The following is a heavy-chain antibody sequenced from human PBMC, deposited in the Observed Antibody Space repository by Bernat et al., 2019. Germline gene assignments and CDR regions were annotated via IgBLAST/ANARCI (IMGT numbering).Heavy chain of an antibody. CDR1: GSSFSRYG. V-gene: IGHV3-33*01. CDR3: ATDEGSTSFDY. Sequence: QVQLVESGGGVVQPGRSLRLSCAASGSSFSRYGMHWVRQAPGKGLEWVAVIWSNGNIQYYADSVKGRFIISRNNSRNTLYLQMNNLRADDTAVYYCATDEGSTSFDYWGQGTLVTVSS. CDR2: IWSNGNIQ. J-gene: IGHJ4*02. D-gene: IGHD2-2*01.